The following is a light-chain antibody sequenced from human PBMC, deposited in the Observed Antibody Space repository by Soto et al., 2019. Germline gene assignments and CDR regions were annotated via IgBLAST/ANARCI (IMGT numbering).Light chain of an antibody. Sequence: EIVLTQSPATLSLSPGERATLSCRASQSVSSYLAWYQQKPGQAPRLLIYDASNRATGIPPRFSGSGSWTDFTLTISSLEPEDFAVYYCQQRSNWPPYTFGQGTKLEIK. J-gene: IGKJ2*01. CDR3: QQRSNWPPYT. CDR2: DAS. V-gene: IGKV3-11*01. CDR1: QSVSSY.